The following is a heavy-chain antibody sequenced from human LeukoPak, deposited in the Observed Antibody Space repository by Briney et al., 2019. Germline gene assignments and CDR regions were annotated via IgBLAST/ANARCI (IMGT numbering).Heavy chain of an antibody. CDR3: ARELRARSSSSHYDY. CDR2: ISYDGSNK. V-gene: IGHV3-30-3*01. Sequence: GGSLRLSCAASGFTFSSYAMHWVRQAPGKGLEWVAVISYDGSNKYYADSVKGRFTISRDNSKNTLYLQMNSLRAEDTAVYYCARELRARSSSSHYDYWGQGTLVTVSS. J-gene: IGHJ4*02. D-gene: IGHD6-13*01. CDR1: GFTFSSYA.